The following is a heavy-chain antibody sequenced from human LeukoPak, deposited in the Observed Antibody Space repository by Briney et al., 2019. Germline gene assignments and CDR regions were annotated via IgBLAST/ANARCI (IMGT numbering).Heavy chain of an antibody. D-gene: IGHD3-22*01. J-gene: IGHJ4*02. CDR1: GFTFSSYA. Sequence: QPGGSLRLSCAASGFTFSSYAMSWVRQAPGKGLEWVSAISGSGGSTYYADSVKGRFTISRDNSKNTLYLQMNSLRAEDTAVYYCAKSIVGVILAGIDYWGQGTLVTVSS. CDR2: ISGSGGST. CDR3: AKSIVGVILAGIDY. V-gene: IGHV3-23*01.